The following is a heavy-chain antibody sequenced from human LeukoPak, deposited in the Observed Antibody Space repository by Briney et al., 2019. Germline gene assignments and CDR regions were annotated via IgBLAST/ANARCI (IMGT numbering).Heavy chain of an antibody. Sequence: PGGSLRLSCAASGFTFSSYWMHWVRQAPGKGLVWVSRINSDGSSTSYADSVKGRFTISRDNAKNTLYLQMNSLRAEDTAVYYCARDRYDSSKYYYGMDVWGQGTTVTVSS. CDR2: INSDGSST. D-gene: IGHD3-22*01. CDR3: ARDRYDSSKYYYGMDV. CDR1: GFTFSSYW. J-gene: IGHJ6*02. V-gene: IGHV3-74*01.